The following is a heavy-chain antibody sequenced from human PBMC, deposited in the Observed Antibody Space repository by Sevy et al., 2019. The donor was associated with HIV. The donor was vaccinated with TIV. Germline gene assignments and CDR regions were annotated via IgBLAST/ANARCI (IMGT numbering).Heavy chain of an antibody. D-gene: IGHD3-3*01. Sequence: GESLKISCAASGFTFSSYWMSWVRQAPGKGLEWVANIKQDGSEKYYVDSVKGRFTISRDNAKNSLYLQMNSLRAEDTAVYYCASLITGTDYDFWSGNAFDIWGQGTMVTVSS. V-gene: IGHV3-7*03. J-gene: IGHJ3*02. CDR3: ASLITGTDYDFWSGNAFDI. CDR2: IKQDGSEK. CDR1: GFTFSSYW.